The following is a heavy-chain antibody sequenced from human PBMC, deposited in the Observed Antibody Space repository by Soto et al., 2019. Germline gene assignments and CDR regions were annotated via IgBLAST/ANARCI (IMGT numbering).Heavy chain of an antibody. CDR2: IYHSGST. D-gene: IGHD3-16*01. V-gene: IGHV4-39*07. Sequence: SETLSLTCTVSGDSITSNSYFWAWVRQPPGKGLEWIGEIYHSGSTNYNPSLKSRVTISVDKSKNQFSLKLSSVTAADTAVYYCARDYRIGYDYVWGSHKKWFDPWGQGTLVTVS. CDR3: ARDYRIGYDYVWGSHKKWFDP. CDR1: GDSITSNSYF. J-gene: IGHJ5*02.